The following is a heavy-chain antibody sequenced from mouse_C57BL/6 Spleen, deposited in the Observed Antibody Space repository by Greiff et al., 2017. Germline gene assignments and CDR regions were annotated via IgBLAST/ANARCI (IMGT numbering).Heavy chain of an antibody. CDR2: IYPGSGNT. CDR3: ADGYYEAWFAY. D-gene: IGHD2-3*01. J-gene: IGHJ3*01. Sequence: QVQLKQSGPELVKPGASVKISCKASGYSFTSYYIHWVKQRPGQGLEWIGWIYPGSGNTKYNEKFKGKATLTADTSSSTAYMQLSSLTSEDSAVYYCADGYYEAWFAYWGQGTLVTVSA. CDR1: GYSFTSYY. V-gene: IGHV1-66*01.